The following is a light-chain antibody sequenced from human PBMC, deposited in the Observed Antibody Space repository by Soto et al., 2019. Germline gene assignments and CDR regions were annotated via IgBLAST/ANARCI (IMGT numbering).Light chain of an antibody. V-gene: IGKV3-15*01. J-gene: IGKJ1*01. CDR3: QHYGNSLWT. CDR2: GAS. CDR1: QSINSD. Sequence: EIVMTQSPATLAVSPGETTRLSCRASQSINSDVAWYQQKLGQTPRLLIHGASTRATGIAARFSGSGSGTEFTLTISGLQSEDFAVYFCQHYGNSLWTFGQGTKVEIK.